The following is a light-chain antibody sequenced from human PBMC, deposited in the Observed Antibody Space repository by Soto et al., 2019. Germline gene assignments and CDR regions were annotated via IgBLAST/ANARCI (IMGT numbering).Light chain of an antibody. Sequence: QSVLTQPPSASGTPGQTVTISCSGSSSNIETNYVYWYQQLPGTAPKLLIYRNHQRPSGVPERFFGSKSGTSGSLAISGLRFEDDADYYCATWDDSLRGYIFGPGTKVTVL. J-gene: IGLJ1*01. CDR2: RNH. CDR3: ATWDDSLRGYI. CDR1: SSNIETNY. V-gene: IGLV1-47*01.